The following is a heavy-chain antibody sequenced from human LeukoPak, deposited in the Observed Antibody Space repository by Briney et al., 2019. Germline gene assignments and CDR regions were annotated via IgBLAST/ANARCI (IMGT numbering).Heavy chain of an antibody. D-gene: IGHD3-10*01. CDR2: IYYSGST. V-gene: IGHV4-39*07. Sequence: SETLSLTCTVSGGSISSSSYYWGWIRQPPGKGLEWIGSIYYSGSTYYNPSLKSRVTISVDTSKNQFSLKLSSVTAADTAVYYCARALLWFGESRYFDYWGQGTLVTVSS. CDR1: GGSISSSSYY. J-gene: IGHJ4*02. CDR3: ARALLWFGESRYFDY.